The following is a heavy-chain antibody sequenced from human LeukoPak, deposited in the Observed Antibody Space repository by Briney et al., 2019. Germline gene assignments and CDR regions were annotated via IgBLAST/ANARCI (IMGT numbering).Heavy chain of an antibody. CDR2: IKQDGSEK. CDR1: GFTFSSYW. CDR3: ARDLAAAGTNPFDY. J-gene: IGHJ4*02. V-gene: IGHV3-7*01. Sequence: PGGSLRLSCAASGFTFSSYWMSWVRQAPGKGLEWVANIKQDGSEKYYVDSVKGRFTISRDNAKNSLYLQMNSLRAEDTAVYYCARDLAAAGTNPFDYWGQGTLVTVSS. D-gene: IGHD6-13*01.